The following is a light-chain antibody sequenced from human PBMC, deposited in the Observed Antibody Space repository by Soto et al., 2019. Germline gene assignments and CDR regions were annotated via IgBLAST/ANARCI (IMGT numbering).Light chain of an antibody. Sequence: QSALTQPASVSGSPGQSITRSCTGTSSDVGGYNYVSWYQQHPGKAPKLMIYDVSNRPSGVSNRFSGSKSGNTASLTISGLQAEDEADYYCSSYTSSSTLVVFGGGTKVTVL. CDR1: SSDVGGYNY. V-gene: IGLV2-14*01. CDR2: DVS. CDR3: SSYTSSSTLVV. J-gene: IGLJ2*01.